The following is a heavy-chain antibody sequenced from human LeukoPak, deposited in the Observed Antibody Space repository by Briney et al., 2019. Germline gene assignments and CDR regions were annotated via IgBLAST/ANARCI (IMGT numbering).Heavy chain of an antibody. V-gene: IGHV3-23*01. CDR1: GFTFNNYA. Sequence: SGGSLRLSCAASGFTFNNYAMTWVRQAPRKGLEWVSSISNSGSTTYYADSVKGRFTISRDNSKNTVYLQLNSLRAEDTAIYYCAKDGRYCTTSSCYLWYFDPWGRGTLVTVSS. CDR3: AKDGRYCTTSSCYLWYFDP. J-gene: IGHJ2*01. CDR2: ISNSGSTT. D-gene: IGHD2-2*01.